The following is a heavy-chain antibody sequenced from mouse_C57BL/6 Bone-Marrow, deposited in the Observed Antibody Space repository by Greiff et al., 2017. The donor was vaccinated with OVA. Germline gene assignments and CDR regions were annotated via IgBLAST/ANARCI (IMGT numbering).Heavy chain of an antibody. V-gene: IGHV1-66*01. D-gene: IGHD2-3*01. Sequence: VQLVESGPELVKPGASVKISCKASGYSFTSYYIHWVKQRPGQGLEWIGWIYPGSGNTKYNEKFKGKATLTADTSSSTAYMQLSSLTSEDSAVYYCGWGYYFDYWGQGTTLTVSS. CDR1: GYSFTSYY. J-gene: IGHJ2*01. CDR2: IYPGSGNT. CDR3: GWGYYFDY.